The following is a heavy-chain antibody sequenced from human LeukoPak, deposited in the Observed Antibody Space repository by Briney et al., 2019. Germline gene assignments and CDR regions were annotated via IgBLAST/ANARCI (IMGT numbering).Heavy chain of an antibody. J-gene: IGHJ4*02. CDR1: GFRFSGYA. CDR2: MTASGAST. Sequence: GGSLRLSCGASGFRFSGYAMAWVRQAPGKGLEWVSSMTASGASTSYADSVKGRFTISRDNSKNTLYLQMNSLRAEDTAVYYCAKDYYYDSSGYCNYWGQGTLVTVSS. CDR3: AKDYYYDSSGYCNY. D-gene: IGHD3-22*01. V-gene: IGHV3-23*01.